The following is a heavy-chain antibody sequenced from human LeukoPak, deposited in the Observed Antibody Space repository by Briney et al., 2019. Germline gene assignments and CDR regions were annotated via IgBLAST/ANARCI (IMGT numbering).Heavy chain of an antibody. CDR1: GFTFSSYA. D-gene: IGHD3-9*01. J-gene: IGHJ4*02. V-gene: IGHV3-23*01. Sequence: GGSLRLSCAASGFTFSSYAMTWVRQAPGKGLECVSAISGSGGSTYYADSVKGRFTVSRDNSKNTLYLQMNSLRAEDTAVYYCAKGGYDILTGYRFWGQGTLVTVSS. CDR2: ISGSGGST. CDR3: AKGGYDILTGYRF.